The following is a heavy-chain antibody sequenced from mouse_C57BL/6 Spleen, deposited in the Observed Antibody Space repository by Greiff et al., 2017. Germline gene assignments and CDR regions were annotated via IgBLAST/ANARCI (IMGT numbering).Heavy chain of an antibody. CDR3: ARGILTSWGFAY. V-gene: IGHV1-54*01. Sequence: VQLQQSGAELVRPGTSVKVSCKASGYAFTNYLIEWVKQRPGQGLEWIGVINPGSGGTNYNEKFKGKATLTADKSSSTAYMQLSSLTSEDSAVYFCARGILTSWGFAYGGQGTLVTVSA. J-gene: IGHJ3*01. CDR2: INPGSGGT. D-gene: IGHD2-13*01. CDR1: GYAFTNYL.